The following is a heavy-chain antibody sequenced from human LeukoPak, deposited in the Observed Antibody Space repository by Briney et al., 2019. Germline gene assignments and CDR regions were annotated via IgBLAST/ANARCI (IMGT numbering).Heavy chain of an antibody. CDR3: ATVGMVRGVRRYYYGMDV. Sequence: GASVKVSCKVSGYTLTELSMHWVRQAPGKGLGWMGGFDPEDGETIYAQKFQGRVTMTEDTSTDTAYMELSSLRSEDTAVYYCATVGMVRGVRRYYYGMDVWGQGTTVTVSS. V-gene: IGHV1-24*01. CDR1: GYTLTELS. CDR2: FDPEDGET. J-gene: IGHJ6*02. D-gene: IGHD3-10*01.